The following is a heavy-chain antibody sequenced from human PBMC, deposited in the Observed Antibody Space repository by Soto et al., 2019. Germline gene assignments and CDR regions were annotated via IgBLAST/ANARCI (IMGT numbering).Heavy chain of an antibody. CDR1: GFPFNNAW. Sequence: LRLSCAASGFPFNNAWINWVRQVPGKGLEWVGRVKSKADGGSGDYAAPVKGRFVVSRDDSKDIVYLQMNSLKIEDTGVYYCTTDSRTTLPEIRFDYWGHGTQVSFS. CDR2: VKSKADGGSG. J-gene: IGHJ4*01. V-gene: IGHV3-15*07. D-gene: IGHD1-26*01. CDR3: TTDSRTTLPEIRFDY.